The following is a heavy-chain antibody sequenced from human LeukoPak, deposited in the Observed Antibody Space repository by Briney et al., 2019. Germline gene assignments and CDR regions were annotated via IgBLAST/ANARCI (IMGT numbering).Heavy chain of an antibody. V-gene: IGHV3-23*01. CDR3: AKRPHSGLYYFDY. D-gene: IGHD3-22*01. CDR1: GFTFRSYA. Sequence: GGSLRLSCAASGFTFRSYAMSWVRQAPGKGLEWVSAISGSGGSTYYAYSVKGRFTISRDNSKNTLYLQMNSLRAEDTAVYYCAKRPHSGLYYFDYWGQGTLVTVSS. CDR2: ISGSGGST. J-gene: IGHJ4*02.